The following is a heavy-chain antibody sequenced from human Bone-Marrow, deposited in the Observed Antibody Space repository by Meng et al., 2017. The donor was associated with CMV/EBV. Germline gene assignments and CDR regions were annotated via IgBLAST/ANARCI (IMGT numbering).Heavy chain of an antibody. CDR2: IKSKTDGGTT. CDR1: GFTFSNAW. J-gene: IGHJ2*01. CDR3: TTEVLGIAAAGTYWYFNL. V-gene: IGHV3-15*01. Sequence: GESLKISCAASGFTFSNAWMSWVRQAPGKGLEWVGRIKSKTDGGTTDYAAPVKGRFTISRDDSKNTLYLQMNSLKTEDTAVYYCTTEVLGIAAAGTYWYFNLWGRGTLVTVPS. D-gene: IGHD6-13*01.